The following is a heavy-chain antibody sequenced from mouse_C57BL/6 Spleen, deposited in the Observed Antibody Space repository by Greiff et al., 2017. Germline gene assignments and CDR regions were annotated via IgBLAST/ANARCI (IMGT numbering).Heavy chain of an antibody. J-gene: IGHJ4*01. D-gene: IGHD1-1*01. CDR2: IYPGDGDT. Sequence: VQLVESGPELVKPGASVKISCKASGYAFSSSWMNWVKQRPGKGLGWIGRIYPGDGDTNYNGKFKGKATLTADKSSSTAYMQLSSLTSEDSAVYFCARDGSSYGYAMDYWGQGTSVTVSS. CDR1: GYAFSSSW. V-gene: IGHV1-82*01. CDR3: ARDGSSYGYAMDY.